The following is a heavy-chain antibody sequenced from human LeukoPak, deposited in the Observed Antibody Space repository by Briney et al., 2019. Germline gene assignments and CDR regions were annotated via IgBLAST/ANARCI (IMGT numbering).Heavy chain of an antibody. CDR3: ARISGSFDWLADV. CDR2: IYYSGST. Sequence: SETLSLTCTVSGGSISSSSYYWGWIRQPPGKGLEWIGSIYYSGSTYYNPSLKSRVTISVDTSKNQFSLKLSSVTAADTAVYYCARISGSFDWLADVWGQGTTVTVSS. J-gene: IGHJ6*02. CDR1: GGSISSSSYY. V-gene: IGHV4-39*07. D-gene: IGHD3-9*01.